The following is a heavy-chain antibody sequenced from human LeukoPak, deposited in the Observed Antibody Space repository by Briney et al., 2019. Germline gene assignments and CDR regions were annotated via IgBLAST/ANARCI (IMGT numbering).Heavy chain of an antibody. CDR1: GFTFSNYA. V-gene: IGHV3-7*01. J-gene: IGHJ4*02. CDR2: IKQDGSEK. CDR3: AREMGGVWYDSSGYYDY. D-gene: IGHD3-22*01. Sequence: GASLRLSCAASGFTFSNYAMSWVRQAPGKGLEWVANIKQDGSEKYYVDSVKGRFTISRDNAKNSLYLQMNSLRAEDTAVYYCAREMGGVWYDSSGYYDYWGQGTLVTVSS.